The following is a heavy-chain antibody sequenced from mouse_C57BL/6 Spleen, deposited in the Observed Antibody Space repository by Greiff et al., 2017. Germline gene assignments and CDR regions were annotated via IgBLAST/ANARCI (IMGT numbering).Heavy chain of an antibody. CDR1: GYTFTDYY. V-gene: IGHV1-75*01. J-gene: IGHJ3*01. D-gene: IGHD2-3*01. CDR3: ARGDGSVFAY. CDR2: IFPGSGST. Sequence: QVQLQQSGPELVKPGASVKISCKASGYTFTDYYINWVKQRPGQGLEWIGWIFPGSGSTYYNEKFKGKATLTVDKSSITAYMLLSSLTSEDSAVYFCARGDGSVFAYWGQGTLVTVSA.